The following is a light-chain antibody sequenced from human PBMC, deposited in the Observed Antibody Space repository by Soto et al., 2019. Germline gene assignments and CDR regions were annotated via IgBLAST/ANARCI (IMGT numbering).Light chain of an antibody. CDR2: WAS. Sequence: DIVMTQSPDSLAVSLGERATINCKSSQSVLYSSNNKNYLAWYQQKPGQPPKLLIYWASTRESGVPDRFSGSGSGSDSTLTISSLQAEDAAVSDCQQYYSTPPVLTFGGGTKVEIK. J-gene: IGKJ4*01. V-gene: IGKV4-1*01. CDR1: QSVLYSSNNKNY. CDR3: QQYYSTPPVLT.